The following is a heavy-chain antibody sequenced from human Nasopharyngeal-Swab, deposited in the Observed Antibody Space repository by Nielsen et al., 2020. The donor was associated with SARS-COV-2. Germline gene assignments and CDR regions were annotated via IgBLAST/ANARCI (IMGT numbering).Heavy chain of an antibody. CDR3: ARVSGSYFDYGMDV. CDR2: ITPDGSSP. J-gene: IGHJ6*02. D-gene: IGHD1-26*01. Sequence: GESLKISCAASGFTFSSYAMSWVRQAPGKGLVWVSRITPDGSSPSYADSVKGRFTISRDNAKNSLYLQMNSLRAEDTAVYYCARVSGSYFDYGMDVWGQGTTVTVSS. V-gene: IGHV3-74*01. CDR1: GFTFSSYA.